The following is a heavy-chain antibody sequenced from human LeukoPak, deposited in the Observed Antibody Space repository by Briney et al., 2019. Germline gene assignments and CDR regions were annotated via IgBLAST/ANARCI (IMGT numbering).Heavy chain of an antibody. V-gene: IGHV3-11*01. CDR3: ARDIWLGPSVEY. Sequence: GGSLRLSCAASGFTFNTYAISWIRQAPGKGLEWISYISSSGSSIFYADSVKGRFTISRDNAKNSLYLQMNSLRAEDTAVYYCARDIWLGPSVEYWGQGTLVTVSS. CDR2: ISSSGSSI. J-gene: IGHJ4*02. D-gene: IGHD6-19*01. CDR1: GFTFNTYA.